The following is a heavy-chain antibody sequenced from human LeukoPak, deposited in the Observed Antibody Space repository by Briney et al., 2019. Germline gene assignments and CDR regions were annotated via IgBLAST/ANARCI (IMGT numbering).Heavy chain of an antibody. CDR2: IYTSGGT. V-gene: IGHV4-4*09. D-gene: IGHD6-6*01. Sequence: SETLSLTCTVSGVSISSYYWSWIRQAPGKGLEWIGYIYTSGGTNYIPSLKGRVTISIDTSKNHFSLKLSSVTAADSAVYYCARLTRLSTSPDRFYLDYWGQGTQVTVSS. CDR1: GVSISSYY. J-gene: IGHJ4*02. CDR3: ARLTRLSTSPDRFYLDY.